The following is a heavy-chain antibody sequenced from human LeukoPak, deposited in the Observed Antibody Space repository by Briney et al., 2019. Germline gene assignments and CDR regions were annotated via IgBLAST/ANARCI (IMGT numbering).Heavy chain of an antibody. CDR3: ARETDSSGYRVDY. D-gene: IGHD3-22*01. CDR1: GFTFSSYG. Sequence: GGSLRLSCAASGFTFSSYGMHWVRQAPGKGLEWVAVISYDGSNKYYADSVKGRFTISRDNSKNTLYLQMNSLRAEDTAVYYCARETDSSGYRVDYWGQGTLVTVSS. V-gene: IGHV3-33*05. J-gene: IGHJ4*02. CDR2: ISYDGSNK.